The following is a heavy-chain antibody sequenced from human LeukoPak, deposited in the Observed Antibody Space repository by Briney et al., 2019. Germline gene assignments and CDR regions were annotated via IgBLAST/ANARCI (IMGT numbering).Heavy chain of an antibody. CDR3: ARDPTDWWSRSGWYFDF. CDR1: GFTFSHYA. CDR2: ITGSGGST. V-gene: IGHV3-23*01. Sequence: GGSLRLSCAASGFTFSHYAMSWVRQAPWKGLEWVSAITGSGGSTYYADSVKGRFTISRDNAKNSLYLQMNSLRAEDTAVYYCARDPTDWWSRSGWYFDFWGRGTLVTVSS. D-gene: IGHD2-8*02. J-gene: IGHJ2*01.